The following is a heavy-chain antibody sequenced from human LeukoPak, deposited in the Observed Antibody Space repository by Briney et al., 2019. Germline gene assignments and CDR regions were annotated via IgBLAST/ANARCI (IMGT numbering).Heavy chain of an antibody. CDR3: AKSPSGGIFDATDS. J-gene: IGHJ4*02. Sequence: GGSLRLSCAVSGFTFDVYAMHWVRHAPGKGLEWVSLITWDGRTTYYADSEKGPFTLSRHHSKNSLSLKIHSLRPEDTALYYCAKSPSGGIFDATDSSGQGTPVTVSS. D-gene: IGHD3-3*01. CDR1: GFTFDVYA. CDR2: ITWDGRTT. V-gene: IGHV3-43D*03.